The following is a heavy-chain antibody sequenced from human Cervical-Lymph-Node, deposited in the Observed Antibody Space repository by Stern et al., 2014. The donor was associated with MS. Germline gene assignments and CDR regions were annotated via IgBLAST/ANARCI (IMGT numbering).Heavy chain of an antibody. CDR2: ISDTGTT. D-gene: IGHD2-21*02. CDR3: ARDPSTTASDWFFDL. J-gene: IGHJ2*01. CDR1: GGAVSDYY. V-gene: IGHV4-59*02. Sequence: QVQLQESGPGLVKPSETLSLTCTVSGGAVSDYYWTWIRQRPGKGLGWIGYISDTGTTNYNPSLHSRVPITLDTSQNQVSLRLRSVTAADTAVYYCARDPSTTASDWFFDLWGRGSLVTVSS.